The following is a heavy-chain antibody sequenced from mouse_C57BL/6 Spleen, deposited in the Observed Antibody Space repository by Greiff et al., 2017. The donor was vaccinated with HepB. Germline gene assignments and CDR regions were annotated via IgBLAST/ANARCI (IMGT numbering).Heavy chain of an antibody. CDR3: AREKSNAMDY. CDR1: GYAFSSSW. Sequence: QVQLQPSGPELVKPGASVKISCKASGYAFSSSWMNWVKQRPGTGLEWIGRIYPGDGDTNYNGKFKGKATLTADKSSSTAYMQLSSLTSEDSAVYFCAREKSNAMDYWGQGTSVTVSS. J-gene: IGHJ4*01. CDR2: IYPGDGDT. V-gene: IGHV1-82*01.